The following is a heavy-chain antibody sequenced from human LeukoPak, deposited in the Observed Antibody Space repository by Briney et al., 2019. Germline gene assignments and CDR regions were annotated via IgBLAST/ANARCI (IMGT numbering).Heavy chain of an antibody. V-gene: IGHV1-69*05. CDR1: GGTFSSYA. CDR3: ARDYGAAAGWFDP. Sequence: SVTVSYTASGGTFSSYAISWVRQAPGQGLEWMGGIIPIFGTANYAQKFQGRVTITTDESTSTAYMELSSLRSEDTAVYYCARDYGAAAGWFDPWGQGTLVTVSS. D-gene: IGHD6-13*01. CDR2: IIPIFGTA. J-gene: IGHJ5*02.